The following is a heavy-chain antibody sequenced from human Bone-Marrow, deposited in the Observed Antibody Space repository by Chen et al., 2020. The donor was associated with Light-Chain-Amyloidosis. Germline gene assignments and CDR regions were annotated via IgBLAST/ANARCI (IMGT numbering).Heavy chain of an antibody. Sequence: VRLVESGGGVVQPGGSLRLACAASGFVFTTYGFQWVRQAPGKGLEWVAFIRFDGGDKYYVDSVKGRFTISRDDSKNTVYLQMSRLRVEDTAMYYCAQLYSYGRPFNHWGQGTLVSVSS. CDR3: AQLYSYGRPFNH. J-gene: IGHJ4*02. CDR2: IRFDGGDK. D-gene: IGHD5-18*01. CDR1: GFVFTTYG. V-gene: IGHV3-30*02.